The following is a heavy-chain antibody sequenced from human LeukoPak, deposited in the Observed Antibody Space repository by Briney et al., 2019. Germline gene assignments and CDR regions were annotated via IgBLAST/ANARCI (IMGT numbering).Heavy chain of an antibody. CDR3: AKDGGEYYDILTGYYPRLYYMDV. D-gene: IGHD3-9*01. CDR2: ISGGST. J-gene: IGHJ6*03. CDR1: GFTVSSNE. Sequence: GGSLRLSCAASGFTVSSNEMSWVRQAPGKGLEWVSSISGGSTYYADSRKGRFTISRDNSKNTLYLQMNSLRAEDTAVYYCAKDGGEYYDILTGYYPRLYYMDVWGKGTTVTISS. V-gene: IGHV3-38-3*01.